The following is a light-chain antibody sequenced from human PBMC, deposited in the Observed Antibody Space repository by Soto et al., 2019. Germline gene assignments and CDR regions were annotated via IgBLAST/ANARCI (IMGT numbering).Light chain of an antibody. CDR2: AAS. V-gene: IGKV1-39*01. Sequence: DIQMTQSPSSLSASVGDRVTITCRASQSISSFLNWYQQKPGKAPRLLIYAASSLQSGVPSRFSDSGTATDFNLTINSLQPQNFETYCCQQSYSTPETFGQGTKVEIQ. J-gene: IGKJ1*01. CDR1: QSISSF. CDR3: QQSYSTPET.